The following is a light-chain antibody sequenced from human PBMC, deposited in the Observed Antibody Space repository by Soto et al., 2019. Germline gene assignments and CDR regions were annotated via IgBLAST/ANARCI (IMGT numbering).Light chain of an antibody. J-gene: IGKJ1*01. CDR3: RQYPSAPLI. CDR2: WAS. V-gene: IGKV4-1*01. CDR1: QSVLYSPNNKNY. Sequence: DIVMTQSPDSLAGSLGERATINCKSSQSVLYSPNNKNYLAWYQQKTGQPPKLLVDWASTQESGGPDRFSVSESGTEFTLTISRMQAEDAAVYYCRQYPSAPLIIGKGNTVEIK.